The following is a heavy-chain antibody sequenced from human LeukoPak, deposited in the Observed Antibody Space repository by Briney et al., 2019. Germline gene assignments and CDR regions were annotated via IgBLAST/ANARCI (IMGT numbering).Heavy chain of an antibody. J-gene: IGHJ4*02. CDR3: ARDGCSGGSCYYFDY. D-gene: IGHD2-15*01. CDR2: IYYSGST. V-gene: IGHV4-59*01. Sequence: PSETLSLTCTVSGGSISNDDWSWIQQPPGKGLEWIGYIYYSGSTNYNPSLKSRVTISINTSKNQFSLKLSSVTAADTAVYYCARDGCSGGSCYYFDYWGQGTLVTVSS. CDR1: GGSISNDD.